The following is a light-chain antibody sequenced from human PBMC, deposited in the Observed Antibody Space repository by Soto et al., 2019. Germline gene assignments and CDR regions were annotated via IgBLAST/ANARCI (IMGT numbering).Light chain of an antibody. CDR3: QQRQNWAPLT. CDR1: QSVNVH. J-gene: IGKJ4*01. CDR2: DAS. V-gene: IGKV3-11*01. Sequence: VLTQSPATLSLSPGERATLSCRASQSVNVHLAWYQQRPGQAPRLLIYDASNRAAGIPARFSGSGSGTDFTLTISGLEPEDFAVYYCQQRQNWAPLTFGGGSVVEMK.